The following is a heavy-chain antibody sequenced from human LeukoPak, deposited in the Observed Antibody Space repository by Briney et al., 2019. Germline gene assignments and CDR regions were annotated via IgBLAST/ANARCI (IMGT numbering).Heavy chain of an antibody. J-gene: IGHJ4*02. CDR3: ARGTIYDYVWGSYRYCFDY. Sequence: TLSLTCTVSGGSISSGGYYWSWIRQHPGKGLEWIGYIYYSGSTYYNPSLKSRVTISVDTSKNQFSLKLSSVTAADTAVYYCARGTIYDYVWGSYRYCFDYWGQGTLVTVSS. D-gene: IGHD3-16*02. CDR1: GGSISSGGYY. V-gene: IGHV4-31*03. CDR2: IYYSGST.